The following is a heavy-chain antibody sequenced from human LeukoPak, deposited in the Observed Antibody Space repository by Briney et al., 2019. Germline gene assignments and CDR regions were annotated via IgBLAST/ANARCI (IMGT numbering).Heavy chain of an antibody. V-gene: IGHV1-8*03. Sequence: GASVKVSCKASGYTFTSYDINWVRQATGQGLEWMGWMNPNSGNTGYAQKFQGRVTITRNTSISTAYMELSSLRSEDTAVYYCARKLLLGNWFDPWGQGTLVTVSS. D-gene: IGHD3-22*01. J-gene: IGHJ5*02. CDR3: ARKLLLGNWFDP. CDR1: GYTFTSYD. CDR2: MNPNSGNT.